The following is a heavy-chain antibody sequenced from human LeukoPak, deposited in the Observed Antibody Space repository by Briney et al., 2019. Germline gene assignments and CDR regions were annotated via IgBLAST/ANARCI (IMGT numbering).Heavy chain of an antibody. J-gene: IGHJ4*02. CDR3: ARQSYSSSSSPIDY. CDR2: IGSDSTYE. D-gene: IGHD6-6*01. Sequence: PGGSLRLSCVASGFTFRSYSMHWVRQAPGKGLEWVSSIGSDSTYEYSPDSVKGRFTISRDDAKNSLYLQMNSLRVEDTAVYYCARQSYSSSSSPIDYWGQGTLVTVSS. CDR1: GFTFRSYS. V-gene: IGHV3-21*01.